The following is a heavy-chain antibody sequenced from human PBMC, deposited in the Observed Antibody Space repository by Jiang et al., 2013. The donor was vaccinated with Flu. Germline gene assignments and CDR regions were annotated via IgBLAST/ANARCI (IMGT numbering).Heavy chain of an antibody. J-gene: IGHJ4*02. CDR2: IDTNTGKS. CDR3: ARMDYTHYHY. V-gene: IGHV7-4-1*02. Sequence: QSGSELKKPGASVKVSCKASGYILTNYAMNWLRQAPGQGFEWIGWIDTNTGKSSYAQGFTGRFVFSLDSSVRTAYLQINGLGTEDTAIYYCARMDYTHYHYWGQGTLVTVSS. CDR1: GYILTNYA. D-gene: IGHD4-11*01.